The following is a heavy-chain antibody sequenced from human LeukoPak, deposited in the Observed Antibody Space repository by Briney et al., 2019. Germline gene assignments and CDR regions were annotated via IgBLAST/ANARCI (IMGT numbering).Heavy chain of an antibody. CDR1: GFTFSSYA. CDR3: ARDYIDSSGWYPTYYYYYYGMDV. J-gene: IGHJ6*02. CDR2: ISYDGSNK. D-gene: IGHD6-19*01. Sequence: GGSLRLSCAASGFTFSSYAMHWVCQAPGKGLEWVAVISYDGSNKYYADSVKGRFTISRDNSKNTLYLQMNSLRAEDTAVYYCARDYIDSSGWYPTYYYYYYGMDVWGQGTTVTVSS. V-gene: IGHV3-30*04.